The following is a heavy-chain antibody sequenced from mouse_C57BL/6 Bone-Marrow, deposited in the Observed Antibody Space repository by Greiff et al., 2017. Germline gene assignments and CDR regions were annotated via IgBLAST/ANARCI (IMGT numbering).Heavy chain of an antibody. CDR1: GYTFTSYW. CDR2: IDPSDSYT. Sequence: QVQLQQPGAELVMPGASVKLSCKASGYTFTSYWMHWVKQRPGQGLEWIGEIDPSDSYTNYNQKFKGKSTLTVDKSSSTAYMHLSSLTSEDSAVYYCAREGGWGFHYGGQGTTLTVSS. CDR3: AREGGWGFHY. D-gene: IGHD3-3*01. V-gene: IGHV1-69*01. J-gene: IGHJ2*01.